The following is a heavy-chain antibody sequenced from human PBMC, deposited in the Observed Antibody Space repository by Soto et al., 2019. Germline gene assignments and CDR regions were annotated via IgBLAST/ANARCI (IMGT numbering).Heavy chain of an antibody. CDR1: GGSISGYY. V-gene: IGHV4-59*01. J-gene: IGHJ4*02. D-gene: IGHD2-8*02. CDR3: ARVRGLYRSAPSSFFVY. Sequence: LSLTCTVSGGSISGYYWSWIRQPPGKGLEWIGYIYYSGSTNYNPSLKSRVTISVDTSKNQLSLKLSTVTAADTAVYYCARVRGLYRSAPSSFFVYWGQGPLVTAPQ. CDR2: IYYSGST.